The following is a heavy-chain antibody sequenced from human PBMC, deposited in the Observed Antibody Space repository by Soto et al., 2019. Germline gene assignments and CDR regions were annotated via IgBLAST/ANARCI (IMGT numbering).Heavy chain of an antibody. J-gene: IGHJ5*02. CDR3: ATTYYYGSGSYH. CDR1: GFTFSSYG. CDR2: INSDGSST. D-gene: IGHD3-10*01. V-gene: IGHV3-74*01. Sequence: GGSLRLSCAASGFTFSSYGMHWVRQTPGKGLVWVSRINSDGSSTSYADSVKGRFTISRDNAKNTLYLQMNSLRAEDTAVYYCATTYYYGSGSYHWGQGTLVTVSS.